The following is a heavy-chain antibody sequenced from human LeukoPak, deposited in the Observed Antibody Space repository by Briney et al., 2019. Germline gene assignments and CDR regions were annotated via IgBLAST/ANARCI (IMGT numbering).Heavy chain of an antibody. Sequence: GGSLRLSCAASGFTFSNAWISWVRQAPGKGLEWVGRIKSKTDGGTTDYAAPVKGRFTISRDDSKNTLYLQMNSLKTEDTAVYYCTRPEYYGSGSYYDYWGQGTLVTVSS. J-gene: IGHJ4*02. CDR2: IKSKTDGGTT. CDR3: TRPEYYGSGSYYDY. V-gene: IGHV3-15*01. CDR1: GFTFSNAW. D-gene: IGHD3-10*01.